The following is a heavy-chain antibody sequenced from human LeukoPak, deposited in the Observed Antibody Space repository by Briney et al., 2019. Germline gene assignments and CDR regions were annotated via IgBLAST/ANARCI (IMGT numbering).Heavy chain of an antibody. D-gene: IGHD4-17*01. J-gene: IGHJ4*02. V-gene: IGHV3-30-3*01. CDR2: ISYDGSNK. Sequence: PGGSLRLSCAASGFTFSSYAMHWVRQAPGKGLEWVAVISYDGSNKYYADSVKGRFTISRDNSKNTLYLQMNSLRAEDTAVYYCARDYGAADYWGQGTLVTVSS. CDR3: ARDYGAADY. CDR1: GFTFSSYA.